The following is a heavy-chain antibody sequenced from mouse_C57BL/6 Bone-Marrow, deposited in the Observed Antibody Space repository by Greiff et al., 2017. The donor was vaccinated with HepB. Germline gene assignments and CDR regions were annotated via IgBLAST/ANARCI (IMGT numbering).Heavy chain of an antibody. V-gene: IGHV5-17*01. CDR1: GFTFSDYG. D-gene: IGHD1-1*01. J-gene: IGHJ3*01. CDR2: ISSGSSTI. Sequence: DVQLVESGGGLVKPGGSLKLSCAASGFTFSDYGMHWVRQAPEKGLEWVAYISSGSSTIYYADTVKGRFTISRDNAKNTLFLQMTSLRSEDTAMYYCARPLHYYGSSYGFAYWGQGTLVTVSA. CDR3: ARPLHYYGSSYGFAY.